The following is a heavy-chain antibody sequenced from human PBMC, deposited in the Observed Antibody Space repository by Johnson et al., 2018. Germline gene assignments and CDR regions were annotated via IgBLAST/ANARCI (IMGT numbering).Heavy chain of an antibody. D-gene: IGHD4-11*01. CDR2: ISSSSSTI. Sequence: QLVESGGGLVQPGGSLRLSCAASGFTFSSYRMNWVRKAPGQGLEWVSYISSSSSTIYYADPVKGRFTISIDNATNTLYLQMNSLGDEDTTVYYGARTSLQYGWFDPWGQGNLVTVSS. J-gene: IGHJ5*02. CDR1: GFTFSSYR. V-gene: IGHV3-48*02. CDR3: ARTSLQYGWFDP.